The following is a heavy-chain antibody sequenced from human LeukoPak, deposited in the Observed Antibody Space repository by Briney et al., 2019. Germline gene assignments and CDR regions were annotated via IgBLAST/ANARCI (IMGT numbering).Heavy chain of an antibody. Sequence: WASVKVSCKASGGTFSSYAISWVRQAPGQGLEWMGRIIPILGIANYAQKFQGRVTITADKSTSTAYMELSSLRSEDTAVYYCARVQWLAPQYYFDYWGQGTLVTVSS. J-gene: IGHJ4*02. D-gene: IGHD6-19*01. CDR1: GGTFSSYA. CDR3: ARVQWLAPQYYFDY. V-gene: IGHV1-69*04. CDR2: IIPILGIA.